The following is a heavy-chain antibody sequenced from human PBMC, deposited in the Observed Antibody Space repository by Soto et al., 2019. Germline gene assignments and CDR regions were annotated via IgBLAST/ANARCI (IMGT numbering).Heavy chain of an antibody. CDR3: ASHLGRKKKLVSGP. Sequence: SETLSLTCTVSGVSISSSSYYWGWIRQPPWKGLEWIGSIYYSGSTYYNPSLKSRVTISVDTSKNQFSLKLSSVTAADTAVYYCASHLGRKKKLVSGPLGQGTLVTVSS. J-gene: IGHJ5*02. V-gene: IGHV4-39*01. CDR1: GVSISSSSYY. D-gene: IGHD6-13*01. CDR2: IYYSGST.